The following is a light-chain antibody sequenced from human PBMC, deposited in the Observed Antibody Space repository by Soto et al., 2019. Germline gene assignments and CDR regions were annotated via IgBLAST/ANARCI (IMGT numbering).Light chain of an antibody. CDR2: GAS. V-gene: IGKV3-20*01. CDR1: QSVSSSY. Sequence: SPGTLSLSPGERATLSCRASQSVSSSYLAWYQQKPGQAPRRLIYGASSRATRIPDSFSGSGSGTDFTLTISRLDCEDFAGYYCQQYGSSLVTFGQGTRLEIK. J-gene: IGKJ5*01. CDR3: QQYGSSLVT.